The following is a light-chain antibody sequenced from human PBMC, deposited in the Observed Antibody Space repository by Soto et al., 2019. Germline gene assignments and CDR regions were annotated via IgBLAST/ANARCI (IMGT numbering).Light chain of an antibody. CDR2: TES. CDR3: QHYNSYSEA. CDR1: QGISNY. J-gene: IGKJ1*01. V-gene: IGKV1-27*01. Sequence: DIQMTQSPSSLSASVGDRVTITCRASQGISNYLAWYQQKPGKVPKLLIYTESTLQSGVPSRFSGSGSGTDLNLTISSLQPDDFATYYCQHYNSYSEACGQGTKVDIK.